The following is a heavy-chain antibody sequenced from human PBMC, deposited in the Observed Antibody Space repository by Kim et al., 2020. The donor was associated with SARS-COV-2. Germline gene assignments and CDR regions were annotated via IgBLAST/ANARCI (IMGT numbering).Heavy chain of an antibody. J-gene: IGHJ6*02. V-gene: IGHV1-2*02. CDR3: ASASRRFNYGMDV. D-gene: IGHD3-3*01. Sequence: YAQKFQGRVTMTRDTSISTAYMELGRLRSDDTAVYYCASASRRFNYGMDVWGQGTTVTVSS.